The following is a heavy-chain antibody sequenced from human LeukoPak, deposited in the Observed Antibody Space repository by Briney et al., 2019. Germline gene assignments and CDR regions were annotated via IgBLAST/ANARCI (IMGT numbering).Heavy chain of an antibody. CDR2: IYYSGST. J-gene: IGHJ4*02. V-gene: IGHV4-39*01. CDR3: ASTIFGVVIMSFYFDY. D-gene: IGHD3-3*01. CDR1: GGSISSSSYY. Sequence: PSETLSLTCTVSGGSISSSSYYWGWIRQPPGKGLEWIGSIYYSGSTYYNPSLKSRVTISVDTSKNQFSLKLSSVTAADTAVYYCASTIFGVVIMSFYFDYWGQGTLVTVSS.